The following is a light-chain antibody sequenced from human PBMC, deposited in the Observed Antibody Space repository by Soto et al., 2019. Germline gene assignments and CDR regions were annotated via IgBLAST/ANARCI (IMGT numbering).Light chain of an antibody. J-gene: IGKJ1*01. CDR2: DAS. CDR1: QGIRTD. CDR3: QQYGSYPRT. Sequence: DIQMTQSPSSLSASVGDSVTITCRASQGIRTDLGWYQQKPGKAPKVLIYDASTLESGVPSRFSGSGSGTEFTLTISSLQPADFATYYCQQYGSYPRTLGQGTKVDIK. V-gene: IGKV1-17*01.